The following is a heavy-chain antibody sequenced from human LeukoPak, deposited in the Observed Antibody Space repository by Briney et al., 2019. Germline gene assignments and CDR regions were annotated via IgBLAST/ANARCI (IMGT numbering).Heavy chain of an antibody. CDR2: MNPNSGNT. J-gene: IGHJ6*03. CDR3: ARAPLEGYYYYYMDV. CDR1: GYTFTSYG. D-gene: IGHD3-16*02. Sequence: ASVKVSCKASGYTFTSYGISWVRQAPGQGLEWMGWMNPNSGNTGYAQKFQGRVTMTRNTSISTAYMELSSLRSEDTAVYYCARAPLEGYYYYYMDVWGKGTTVTVSS. V-gene: IGHV1-8*02.